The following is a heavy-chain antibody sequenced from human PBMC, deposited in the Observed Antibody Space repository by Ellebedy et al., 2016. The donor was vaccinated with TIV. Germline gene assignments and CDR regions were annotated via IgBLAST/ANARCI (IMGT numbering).Heavy chain of an antibody. Sequence: GESLKISCAASGFTFSSYSMNWVRQAPGKGLEWVSSISSSSSYIYYADSVKGRFTISRDNAKNSLYLQMNSLRAEDTAVYYCARDTYSSSWYEFGYWGQGTLVTVSS. D-gene: IGHD6-13*01. V-gene: IGHV3-21*01. J-gene: IGHJ4*02. CDR1: GFTFSSYS. CDR3: ARDTYSSSWYEFGY. CDR2: ISSSSSYI.